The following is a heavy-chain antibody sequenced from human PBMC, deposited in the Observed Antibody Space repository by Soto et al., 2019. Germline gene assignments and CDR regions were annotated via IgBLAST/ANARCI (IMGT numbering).Heavy chain of an antibody. CDR2: ISYDGSNK. CDR3: AKDRHTVTTFFEPHYYYGMDV. CDR1: GFTFSSYG. V-gene: IGHV3-30*18. D-gene: IGHD4-4*01. J-gene: IGHJ6*02. Sequence: GGSLRLSCAASGFTFSSYGMHWVRQAPGKGLEWVAVISYDGSNKYYADSVKGRFTISRDNSKNTLYLQMNSLRAEDTAVYYCAKDRHTVTTFFEPHYYYGMDVWGQGXTVTVSS.